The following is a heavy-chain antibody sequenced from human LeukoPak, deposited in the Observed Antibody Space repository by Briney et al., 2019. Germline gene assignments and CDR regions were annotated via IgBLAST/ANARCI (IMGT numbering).Heavy chain of an antibody. CDR2: INPSGGST. J-gene: IGHJ1*01. CDR3: ARGPPGVPAAKEYFQH. D-gene: IGHD2-2*01. Sequence: ASVKVSCKASGYTFTSYYMHWVRQAPGQGLEWMGIINPSGGSTSYEQKFQGRVTMTRDMSTSTVYMELSSLRSEDTAVYYCARGPPGVPAAKEYFQHWGQGTLVTVSS. V-gene: IGHV1-46*01. CDR1: GYTFTSYY.